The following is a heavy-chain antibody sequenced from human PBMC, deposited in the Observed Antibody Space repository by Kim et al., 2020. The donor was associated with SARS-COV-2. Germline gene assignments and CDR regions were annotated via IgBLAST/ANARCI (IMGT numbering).Heavy chain of an antibody. D-gene: IGHD5-12*01. J-gene: IGHJ4*02. V-gene: IGHV3-11*05. CDR3: ARGLGYSGYDYFANYFDY. Sequence: VKGRFTISRDNAKNALYLQMNGLRAEDTAVYYCARGLGYSGYDYFANYFDYWGQGTLVTVSS.